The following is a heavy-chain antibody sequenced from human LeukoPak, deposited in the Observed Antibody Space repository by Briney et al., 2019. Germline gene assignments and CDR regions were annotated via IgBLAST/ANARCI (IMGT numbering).Heavy chain of an antibody. D-gene: IGHD7-27*01. V-gene: IGHV3-23*01. CDR2: ISGSGGST. Sequence: GGSLRLSCAASGFTFSSYAMSWVRQAPGKGLEWVSAISGSGGSTYYADSVKGRFTISRDNAEKSLFLQMNSLRAEDTAVYYCARGGDAGRYWYFDLWGRGTLVTVSS. J-gene: IGHJ2*01. CDR3: ARGGDAGRYWYFDL. CDR1: GFTFSSYA.